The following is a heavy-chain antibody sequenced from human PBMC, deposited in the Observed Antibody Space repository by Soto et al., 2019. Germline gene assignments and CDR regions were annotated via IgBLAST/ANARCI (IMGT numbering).Heavy chain of an antibody. D-gene: IGHD6-19*01. CDR2: IYDSGSP. CDR3: ARGDQWLLY. Sequence: SETLSLTCTISGGSISVYYWSWIRQPPGQALEWIGYIYDSGSPYYNPSLRSRIAIKSDTSKNQFSLQLNSVTPEDTAVYFCARGDQWLLYWGQGTLVTVSS. J-gene: IGHJ4*02. V-gene: IGHV4-59*12. CDR1: GGSISVYY.